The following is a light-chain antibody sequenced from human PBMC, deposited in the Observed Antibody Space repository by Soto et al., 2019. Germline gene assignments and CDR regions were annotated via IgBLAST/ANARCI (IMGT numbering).Light chain of an antibody. CDR2: GAS. J-gene: IGKJ4*01. Sequence: EIVVTQSPGTLSLSPGERATLSCRASQSVSSSYLAWYQQKPGQAPRLLIYGASSRATGIPDRFSGSGSGTDFTLTISRLEPEDFAVYYCQQYGSSPSLTFGGGTKVAIK. V-gene: IGKV3-20*01. CDR1: QSVSSSY. CDR3: QQYGSSPSLT.